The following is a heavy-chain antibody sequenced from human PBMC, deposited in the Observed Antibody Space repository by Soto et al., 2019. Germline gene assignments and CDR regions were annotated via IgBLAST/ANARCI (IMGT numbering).Heavy chain of an antibody. V-gene: IGHV3-66*01. J-gene: IGHJ5*02. Sequence: EVQLVESGGGLVQPGGSLRLSCAASGFTVSSNYMSWVRQAPGKGLEWVSVIYSGGSTYYADSVKGRFTISRDNSKNTLYLKMTSLRAEDTAVYYCARMGDSSGYSGWFDPWGQGTLVTVSS. CDR3: ARMGDSSGYSGWFDP. CDR1: GFTVSSNY. CDR2: IYSGGST. D-gene: IGHD3-22*01.